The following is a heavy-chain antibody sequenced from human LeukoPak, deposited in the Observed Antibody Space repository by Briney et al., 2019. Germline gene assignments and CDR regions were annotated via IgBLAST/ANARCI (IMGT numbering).Heavy chain of an antibody. CDR3: AKVGGAGSYYEGFFDY. CDR2: ISWNSGSI. CDR1: GFTFDDYA. D-gene: IGHD1-26*01. V-gene: IGHV3-9*01. J-gene: IGHJ4*02. Sequence: GRSLRLSCAASGFTFDDYAMHWVRQAPGKGLEWVSGISWNSGSIGYADSVKGRFTISRDNAKNSLYLQMNSLRAEDTALYYCAKVGGAGSYYEGFFDYWGQGTLVTVSS.